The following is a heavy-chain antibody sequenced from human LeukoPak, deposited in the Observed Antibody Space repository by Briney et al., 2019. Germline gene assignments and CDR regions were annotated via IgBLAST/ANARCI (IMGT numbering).Heavy chain of an antibody. Sequence: PGGSLRLSCAASGFTFSRYAMSWVRRAPGKGLEWVSAISGSGGSTYYADSVKGRFTISRDNSKNTLYLQMNSLRAEDTAVYYCAKGGVLLWFGGNDYWGQGTLVTVSS. CDR3: AKGGVLLWFGGNDY. CDR1: GFTFSRYA. D-gene: IGHD3-10*01. V-gene: IGHV3-23*01. CDR2: ISGSGGST. J-gene: IGHJ4*02.